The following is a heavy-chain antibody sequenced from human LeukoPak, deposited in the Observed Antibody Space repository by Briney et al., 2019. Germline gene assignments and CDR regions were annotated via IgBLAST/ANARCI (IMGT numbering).Heavy chain of an antibody. J-gene: IGHJ6*03. V-gene: IGHV3-23*01. CDR3: AKGTTLYYYYMDV. CDR1: GFTFSSYA. Sequence: GGSLRLSCAASGFTFSSYAMSWVRQAPGKGLEWVSAISGSGGGTYYADSVKGRFTISRDNSKNTLYLQMNGLRAEDTAVYYCAKGTTLYYYYMDVWGKGTTVTVSS. D-gene: IGHD4-11*01. CDR2: ISGSGGGT.